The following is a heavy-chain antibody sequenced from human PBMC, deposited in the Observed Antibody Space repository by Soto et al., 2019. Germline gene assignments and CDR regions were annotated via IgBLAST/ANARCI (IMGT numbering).Heavy chain of an antibody. J-gene: IGHJ4*02. CDR2: IYYTRIT. CDR3: ARGGNRYSTTASGVAGFDL. Sequence: SDTLSLTCNVSGLSFISSYWRWPRQAPGTGLEWVGYIYYTRITNYNPSLKRRVTKSLDTAKNQFSPNVNSLTTADTAVYFCARGGNRYSTTASGVAGFDLWGQGTLVTVSS. CDR1: GLSFISSY. D-gene: IGHD2-8*01. V-gene: IGHV4-59*07.